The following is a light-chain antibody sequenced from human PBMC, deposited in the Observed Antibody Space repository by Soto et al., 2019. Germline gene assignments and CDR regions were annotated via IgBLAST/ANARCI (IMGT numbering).Light chain of an antibody. Sequence: DIQMTQSPISLSASVGDGVTITCRASHSIMTYLNWYQLKPGKPPRLLIYAASSLQSGVSSRFSGSGSGTEFTLTISSLQPDDIGTYYCQQNNRYPWTFGQGTKVDIK. CDR1: HSIMTY. CDR2: AAS. V-gene: IGKV1-39*01. J-gene: IGKJ1*01. CDR3: QQNNRYPWT.